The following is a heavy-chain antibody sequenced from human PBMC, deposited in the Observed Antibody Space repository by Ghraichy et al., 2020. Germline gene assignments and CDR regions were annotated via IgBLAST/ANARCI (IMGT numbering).Heavy chain of an antibody. V-gene: IGHV3-23*01. Sequence: GGSLRLSCAASGFTFSTYAMNWVRQAPGKGLEWVSVIFGSGGITYYADSVKGRFTISRDNSKNTLYLQMNSLRAEDTAVYYCEKSYSSSWFLYWGQGTLVTVSA. D-gene: IGHD6-13*01. J-gene: IGHJ4*02. CDR1: GFTFSTYA. CDR3: EKSYSSSWFLY. CDR2: IFGSGGIT.